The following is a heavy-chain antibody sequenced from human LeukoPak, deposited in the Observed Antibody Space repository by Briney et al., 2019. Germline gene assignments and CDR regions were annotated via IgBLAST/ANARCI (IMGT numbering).Heavy chain of an antibody. CDR3: AKSIVGATYNWFDP. Sequence: PEGSLRLSCAASGFTFSSYAMSWVRQAPGKGLEWVSAISGSGGSTYYADSVKGRFTISRDNSKNTLYLQMNSLRAEDTAVYYCAKSIVGATYNWFDPWGQRTLVTVSS. CDR1: GFTFSSYA. D-gene: IGHD1-26*01. V-gene: IGHV3-23*01. CDR2: ISGSGGST. J-gene: IGHJ5*02.